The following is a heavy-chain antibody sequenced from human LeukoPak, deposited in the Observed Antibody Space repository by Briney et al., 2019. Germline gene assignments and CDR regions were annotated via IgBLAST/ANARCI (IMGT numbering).Heavy chain of an antibody. D-gene: IGHD6-13*01. CDR3: TTGPIGKIAAADFDY. J-gene: IGHJ4*02. CDR1: GFTFSSSW. CDR2: IKSKTGGGTT. Sequence: PGGSLRLSCVASGFTFSSSWMSWVRQAPGKGLEWVGRIKSKTGGGTTDYAAPVKGRFTISRDDSKNTLYLQMNSLKTEDTAVYYCTTGPIGKIAAADFDYWGQGTLVTVSS. V-gene: IGHV3-15*01.